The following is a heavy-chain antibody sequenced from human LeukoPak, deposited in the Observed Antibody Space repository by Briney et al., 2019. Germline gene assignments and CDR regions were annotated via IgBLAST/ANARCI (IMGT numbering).Heavy chain of an antibody. D-gene: IGHD3-3*01. Sequence: GGSLRLSCAASGFTFSSYWMSWVRQAPGKGLEWVAFIRYDGSNKYYADSVKGRFTISRDNSKNTLYLQMNSLRAEDTAVYYCAKDGGGIGTIFGVVIQTRPYYFDYWGQGTLVTVSS. CDR2: IRYDGSNK. V-gene: IGHV3-30*02. CDR3: AKDGGGIGTIFGVVIQTRPYYFDY. J-gene: IGHJ4*02. CDR1: GFTFSSYW.